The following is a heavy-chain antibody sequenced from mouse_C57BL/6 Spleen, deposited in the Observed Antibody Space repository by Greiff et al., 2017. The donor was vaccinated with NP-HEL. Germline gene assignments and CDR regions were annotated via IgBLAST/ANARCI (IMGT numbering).Heavy chain of an antibody. CDR1: GYSITSGYY. CDR2: ISYDGSN. J-gene: IGHJ4*01. CDR3: AREGHAMDY. V-gene: IGHV3-6*01. Sequence: EVQLVESGPGLVKPSQSLSLTCSVTGYSITSGYYWNWIRQFPGNKLEWMGYISYDGSNNYNPSLKNRISITRDTSKNQFFLKLNSVTTEDTATYYCAREGHAMDYWGQGTSVTVSS.